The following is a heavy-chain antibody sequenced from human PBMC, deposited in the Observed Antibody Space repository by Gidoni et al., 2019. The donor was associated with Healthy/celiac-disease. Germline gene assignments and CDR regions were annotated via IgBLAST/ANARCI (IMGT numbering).Heavy chain of an antibody. CDR2: ISYDGSNK. Sequence: QVQLVESGGGVVQPGRSLRLSCAASGFTFSSYAMHWVRQAPGKGLEWVAVISYDGSNKYYADSVKGRFTISRDNSKNTLYLQMNSLRAEDTAVYYCATEWGPYSSSAGVFDYWGQGTLVTVSS. CDR1: GFTFSSYA. D-gene: IGHD6-13*01. J-gene: IGHJ4*02. CDR3: ATEWGPYSSSAGVFDY. V-gene: IGHV3-30-3*01.